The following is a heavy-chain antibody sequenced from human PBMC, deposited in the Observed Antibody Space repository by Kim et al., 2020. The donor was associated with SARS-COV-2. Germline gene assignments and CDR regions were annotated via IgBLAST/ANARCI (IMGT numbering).Heavy chain of an antibody. CDR1: GFTFSSYG. D-gene: IGHD3-22*01. J-gene: IGHJ4*02. CDR3: ARGVYYYDTSGPPDN. Sequence: GGSLRLSCVTSGFTFSSYGMHWVRQAPDKGLEWVAVIRYDGSNEYYADSVKGRFTISRDNSKNTLYLQMNSLRADDTAVYYCARGVYYYDTSGPPDNWGQGTLVTVS. CDR2: IRYDGSNE. V-gene: IGHV3-33*01.